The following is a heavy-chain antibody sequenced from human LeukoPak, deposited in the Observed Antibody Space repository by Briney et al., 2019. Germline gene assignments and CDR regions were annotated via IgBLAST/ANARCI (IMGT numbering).Heavy chain of an antibody. J-gene: IGHJ4*02. Sequence: GASVKVSCKASGYTFTGYYMHWVRQAPGQGLEWMGWINPNSGGTNYAQKFQGRVTMTRDTSISTAYMELSRLRSDDTAVYYCARDHLNFSGSGSLWGQGTLVTVSS. V-gene: IGHV1-2*02. D-gene: IGHD3-10*01. CDR1: GYTFTGYY. CDR2: INPNSGGT. CDR3: ARDHLNFSGSGSL.